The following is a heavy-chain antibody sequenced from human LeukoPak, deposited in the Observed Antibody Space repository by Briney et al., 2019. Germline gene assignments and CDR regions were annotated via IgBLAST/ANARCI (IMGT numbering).Heavy chain of an antibody. CDR3: AKAVHRYSDFWSGYYTDLYYYGMDV. V-gene: IGHV3-30*18. D-gene: IGHD3-3*02. CDR1: GFTFSSYW. J-gene: IGHJ6*02. Sequence: PGGSLRLSCAASGFTFSSYWMSWVRQAPGKGLEWVAVISYDGSNKYYADSVKGRFTISRDNSKNTLYLQMNSLRAEDTAVYYCAKAVHRYSDFWSGYYTDLYYYGMDVWGQGTTVTVSS. CDR2: ISYDGSNK.